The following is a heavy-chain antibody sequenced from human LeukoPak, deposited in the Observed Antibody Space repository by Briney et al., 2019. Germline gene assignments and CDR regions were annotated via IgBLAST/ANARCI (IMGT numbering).Heavy chain of an antibody. CDR1: GYSISSGYY. J-gene: IGHJ5*02. CDR2: IYHSGST. CDR3: ARTPGGWFDP. D-gene: IGHD3-16*01. V-gene: IGHV4-38-2*02. Sequence: SETLSLTCTVSGYSISSGYYWGWIRQPPGKGLEWIGSIYHSGSTYYNPSLKSRVTISVDTSKNQFSLKLSSVTAADTAVYYCARTPGGWFDPWGQGTLVTVSS.